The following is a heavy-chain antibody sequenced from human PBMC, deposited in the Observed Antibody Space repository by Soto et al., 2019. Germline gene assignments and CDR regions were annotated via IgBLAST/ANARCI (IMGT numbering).Heavy chain of an antibody. D-gene: IGHD4-17*01. CDR2: VSRSGGST. J-gene: IGHJ4*02. CDR3: AKDRWGNDYQFDS. V-gene: IGHV3-23*01. Sequence: GGSLRLSCAASQFTFSFYAMSWVRQAPGKGLEWVSGVSRSGGSTYYADSVKGRFTISRDNSKNTLYLQMNSLRAEDTALYYCAKDRWGNDYQFDSWGQGTLVTVSS. CDR1: QFTFSFYA.